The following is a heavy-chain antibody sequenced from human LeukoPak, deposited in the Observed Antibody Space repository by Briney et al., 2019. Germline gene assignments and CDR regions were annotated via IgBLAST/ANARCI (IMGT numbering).Heavy chain of an antibody. J-gene: IGHJ4*02. CDR2: IWYDGSNK. V-gene: IGHV3-33*01. Sequence: PGGSLRLSCAASGFTFSSCGMHWVRQAPGKGLEWVAVIWYDGSNKYYADSVKGRFTISRDNSKNTLYLQMNSLRAEDTAVYYCARDVGSSWYFDYWGQGTLVTVSS. CDR3: ARDVGSSWYFDY. D-gene: IGHD6-13*01. CDR1: GFTFSSCG.